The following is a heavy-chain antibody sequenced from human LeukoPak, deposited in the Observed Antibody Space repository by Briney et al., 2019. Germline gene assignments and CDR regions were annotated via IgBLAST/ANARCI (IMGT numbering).Heavy chain of an antibody. V-gene: IGHV4-59*01. CDR1: GGSISTYS. D-gene: IGHD3-9*01. CDR3: ARVRLVGYDILTGYYSFDY. J-gene: IGHJ4*02. Sequence: SETLSLTCTVSGGSISTYSWSWIRQPPGKGLEWIGYIYYSGNTNYNPSLKSRVTISVDTSKNQFSLKLSSVTAADTAVYYCARVRLVGYDILTGYYSFDYWGQGTLVSLSS. CDR2: IYYSGNT.